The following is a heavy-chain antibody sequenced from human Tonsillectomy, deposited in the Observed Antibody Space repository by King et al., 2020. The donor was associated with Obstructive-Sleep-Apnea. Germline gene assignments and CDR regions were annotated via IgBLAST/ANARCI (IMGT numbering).Heavy chain of an antibody. Sequence: QLQESGPGLVKPSETLSLTCSVSGYSINSDYYWGWIRQPPGKGLEWIGSIYRTGSTFYNPSLKSRLTISVDTYKNQFSLKLSSVTAADTAVYYCARVGSGSSSPYRYGMDVWGQGTTVTVSS. CDR2: IYRTGST. CDR1: GYSINSDYY. V-gene: IGHV4-38-2*02. D-gene: IGHD3-10*01. J-gene: IGHJ6*02. CDR3: ARVGSGSSSPYRYGMDV.